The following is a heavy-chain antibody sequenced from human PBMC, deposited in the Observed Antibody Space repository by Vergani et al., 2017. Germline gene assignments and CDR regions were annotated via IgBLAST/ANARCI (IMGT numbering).Heavy chain of an antibody. CDR3: SRGRAYCSSTSCDTSGPRDYYYYYYMDV. Sequence: QVQLQESGPGLVKPSETLSLTCTVSNDSVSNTFYYLSWIRQHPGKGLEWIGYIYYSGSTYYNPSLKSRVTISVDTSKNQFSLKLSSVTAADTAVYYCSRGRAYCSSTSCDTSGPRDYYYYYYMDVWGKGTTVTVSS. D-gene: IGHD2-2*02. V-gene: IGHV4-31*03. J-gene: IGHJ6*03. CDR2: IYYSGST. CDR1: NDSVSNTFYY.